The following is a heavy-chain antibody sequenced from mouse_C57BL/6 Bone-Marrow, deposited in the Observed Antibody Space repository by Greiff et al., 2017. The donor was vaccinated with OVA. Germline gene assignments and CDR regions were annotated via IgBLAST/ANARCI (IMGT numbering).Heavy chain of an antibody. CDR1: GFSLTSYG. J-gene: IGHJ3*01. D-gene: IGHD1-1*01. V-gene: IGHV2-6-1*01. CDR3: ARHGTVVATRGPWFAY. CDR2: IWSDGST. Sequence: QVQLKESGPGLVAPSQSLSITCTVSGFSLTSYGVHWVRQPPGKGLEWLVVIWSDGSTTYNSALKSRLSISKDNSKSQVFLKMNSLQTDDTAMYYCARHGTVVATRGPWFAYWGQGTLVTVSA.